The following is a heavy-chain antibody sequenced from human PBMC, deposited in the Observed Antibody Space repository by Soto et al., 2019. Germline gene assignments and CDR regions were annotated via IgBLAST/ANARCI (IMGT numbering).Heavy chain of an antibody. V-gene: IGHV4-39*01. CDR2: IYYSGST. Sequence: QLQLQESGPGLVKPSETLSLTCTVSGGSISSSSYYWGWIRQPPGKGLEWIGSIYYSGSTYYNPSLKNRVTISVDTSKNQFSLKLSSVTAADTAVYYCARKPDIVATIGGIVAHMDVWGKGTTVTVSS. J-gene: IGHJ6*03. CDR3: ARKPDIVATIGGIVAHMDV. D-gene: IGHD5-12*01. CDR1: GGSISSSSYY.